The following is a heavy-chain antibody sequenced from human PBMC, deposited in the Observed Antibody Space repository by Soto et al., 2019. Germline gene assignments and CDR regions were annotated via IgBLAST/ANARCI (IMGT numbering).Heavy chain of an antibody. CDR2: IYYSGNT. D-gene: IGHD2-2*01. V-gene: IGHV4-39*01. J-gene: IGHJ6*02. Sequence: PSEPLSLTRTASGGSISSSNYNWGCIRHSPGKGLEWTGSIYYSGNTYYNPSLKSRVTMSVDTSKIQFSLKLSSVTAADTAVYYCARLGGYCSTTGCYGYYAMDVWGQGTTVS. CDR1: GGSISSSNYN. CDR3: ARLGGYCSTTGCYGYYAMDV.